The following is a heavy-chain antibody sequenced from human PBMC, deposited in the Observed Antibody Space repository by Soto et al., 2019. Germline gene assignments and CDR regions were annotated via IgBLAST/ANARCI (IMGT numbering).Heavy chain of an antibody. CDR3: ERRKIRVGIRLSDFDN. Sequence: PGGSLRLSCAASGFTFDNYAMHWVRQGPGGGLEWVAAVADNGNNKNYADSVKGRFTISRDNSNMTMFLQLTSLKEDDTGVYYCERRKIRVGIRLSDFDNWGRGTPVTVSS. V-gene: IGHV3-30*03. CDR1: GFTFDNYA. CDR2: VADNGNNK. D-gene: IGHD1-26*01. J-gene: IGHJ4*02.